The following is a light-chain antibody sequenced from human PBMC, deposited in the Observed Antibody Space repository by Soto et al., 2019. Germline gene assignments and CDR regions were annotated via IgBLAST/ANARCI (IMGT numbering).Light chain of an antibody. CDR2: GAS. J-gene: IGKJ1*01. CDR1: QSVSNN. CDR3: QQYNNRPPWR. V-gene: IGKV3D-15*01. Sequence: VLTQSPATLSLSQGESATLSCSASQSVSNNYLAWYQQKPGQAPRLLIYGASNRATGIPDRFSGSGSGTEFSLTITSLQSEDFALYYCQQYNNRPPWRFGQGTNVDIK.